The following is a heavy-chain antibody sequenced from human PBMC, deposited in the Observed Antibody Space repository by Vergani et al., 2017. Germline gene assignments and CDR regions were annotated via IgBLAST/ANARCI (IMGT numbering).Heavy chain of an antibody. D-gene: IGHD2-8*02. V-gene: IGHV3-74*03. J-gene: IGHJ5*01. CDR3: VRTGYCTGIACNTRFDS. CDR1: GFSFNTYW. CDR2: IDEYGNRA. Sequence: EVQLVESGGGSVQSGGSLRLSCVASGFSFNTYWMHWVRQVPGKGLVWVARIDEYGNRATYGDFETGRFTISRDNAKNTVFLQMNNLRADDAGVYYCVRTGYCTGIACNTRFDSWGQGALVTVSS.